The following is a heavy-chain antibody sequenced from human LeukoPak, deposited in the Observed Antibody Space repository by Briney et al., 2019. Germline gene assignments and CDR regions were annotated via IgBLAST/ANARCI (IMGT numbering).Heavy chain of an antibody. V-gene: IGHV3-33*01. D-gene: IGHD3-3*01. J-gene: IGHJ4*02. Sequence: GRTLRLSCAASGFTFSSYGMHGVRQAPGKGLEWVAVIWYDGSNKYYADSVKGRFTISRGNSKNTLYLQMNSLRAEDTAVYYCARDYDFWSGYPFDYWGQGTLVTVSS. CDR3: ARDYDFWSGYPFDY. CDR1: GFTFSSYG. CDR2: IWYDGSNK.